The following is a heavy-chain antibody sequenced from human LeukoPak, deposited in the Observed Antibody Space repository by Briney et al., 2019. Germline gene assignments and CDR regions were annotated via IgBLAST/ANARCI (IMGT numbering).Heavy chain of an antibody. V-gene: IGHV3-30*02. D-gene: IGHD3-3*01. CDR2: IRYDGSNK. CDR1: GFTFSRYG. CDR3: AKVLGSTFGVDLHDY. J-gene: IGHJ4*02. Sequence: PGGSLRLSCAASGFTFSRYGMEWVRQAPGKGMEGVAFIRYDGSNKYYSDSVNARFTISRDNSNTSLYLQMNSLRAEDTAVYYFAKVLGSTFGVDLHDYWGQGTLVTVSS.